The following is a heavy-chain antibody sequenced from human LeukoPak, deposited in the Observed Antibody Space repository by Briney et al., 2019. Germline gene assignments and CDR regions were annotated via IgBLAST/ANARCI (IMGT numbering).Heavy chain of an antibody. CDR3: ARGQWLVPVVYFDY. CDR2: IYYSGST. D-gene: IGHD6-19*01. CDR1: GGSISSGDYY. V-gene: IGHV4-30-4*08. Sequence: SQTLSLTCTVSGGSISSGDYYWSWIRQPPGKGLEWIGYIYYSGSTFYNPSLKSRVTISVDTSKNQFSLKLSSVTAADTAVYYCARGQWLVPVVYFDYWGQGTLVTVSS. J-gene: IGHJ4*02.